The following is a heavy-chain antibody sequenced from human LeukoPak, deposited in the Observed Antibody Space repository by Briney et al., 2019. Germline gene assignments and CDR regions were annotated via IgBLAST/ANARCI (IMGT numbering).Heavy chain of an antibody. V-gene: IGHV3-23*01. CDR3: AKVVVAAAVIFDY. J-gene: IGHJ4*02. D-gene: IGHD6-13*01. Sequence: GGSLRLSCAASGFTFSSYAMSWVRQAPGKGLDWVSAISGSGSNTYYADSVKGRFTISRDNSKNTLYLQMNSLRAEDTAVYYCAKVVVAAAVIFDYWAREPWSPSPQ. CDR2: ISGSGSNT. CDR1: GFTFSSYA.